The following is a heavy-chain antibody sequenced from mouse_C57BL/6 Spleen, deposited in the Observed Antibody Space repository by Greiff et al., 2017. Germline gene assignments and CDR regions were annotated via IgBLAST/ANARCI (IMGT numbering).Heavy chain of an antibody. D-gene: IGHD1-1*01. CDR1: GYTFTSYW. CDR3: AREDYYGSRGGDAMDY. Sequence: QVQLQQPGAELVKPGASVKLSCKASGYTFTSYWMHWVKQRPGRGLEWIGRIDPNSGGTTYNEKFKSKATLTVDKPSSTAYMQLSSLTSEDSAVXYCAREDYYGSRGGDAMDYWGQGTSVTVSS. V-gene: IGHV1-72*01. J-gene: IGHJ4*01. CDR2: IDPNSGGT.